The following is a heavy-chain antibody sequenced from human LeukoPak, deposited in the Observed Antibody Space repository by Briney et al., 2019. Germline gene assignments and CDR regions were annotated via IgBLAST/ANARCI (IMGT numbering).Heavy chain of an antibody. CDR3: VRYFTRQSWYFDL. J-gene: IGHJ2*01. V-gene: IGHV3-7*01. Sequence: GGSLRLSCAASGLTFSSDWMIWVRQAPGKGLEWVANIKPDEGEKYYVDSVKGRFTVSRDNAKNSLYLQMNSLRVEDTAIYYCVRYFTRQSWYFDLWGRGALVTVSS. CDR2: IKPDEGEK. D-gene: IGHD2-2*01. CDR1: GLTFSSDW.